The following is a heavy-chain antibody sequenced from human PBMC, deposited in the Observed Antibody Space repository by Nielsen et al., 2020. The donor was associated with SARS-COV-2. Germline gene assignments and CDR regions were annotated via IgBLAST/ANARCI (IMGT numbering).Heavy chain of an antibody. Sequence: GESLKISCAASGFSFSTYSMNWVRQAPGKGLEWVSCISSSSAYIYYADSVKGRFTISRDNSKNTLYLQMNSLSGDDTAVYYCASGSGDSLAFDIWGQGTMVIVSS. J-gene: IGHJ3*02. V-gene: IGHV3-21*04. CDR2: ISSSSAYI. CDR1: GFSFSTYS. D-gene: IGHD1-26*01. CDR3: ASGSGDSLAFDI.